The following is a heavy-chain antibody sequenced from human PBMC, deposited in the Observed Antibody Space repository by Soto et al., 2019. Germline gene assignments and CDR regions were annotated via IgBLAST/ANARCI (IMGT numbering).Heavy chain of an antibody. D-gene: IGHD3-22*01. J-gene: IGHJ3*02. V-gene: IGHV4-30-2*01. CDR2: IYHSGST. CDR1: GGSISSGGYS. Sequence: QLQLQESGSGLVKPSQTLSLTCAVSGGSISSGGYSWSWIRQPPGKGLEWIGYIYHSGSTYYNPSLKSRVTISVDRSKNQFSLKLSSVTAADTAVYYCARVLPSYDSSGSDDAFDIWGQGTMVTVSS. CDR3: ARVLPSYDSSGSDDAFDI.